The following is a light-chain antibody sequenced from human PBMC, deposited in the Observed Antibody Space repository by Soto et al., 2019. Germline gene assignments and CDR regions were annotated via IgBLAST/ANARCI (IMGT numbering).Light chain of an antibody. CDR2: AAS. Sequence: DIQMTQSPSTLPASVGDRVTITCRASQSISSYLNWYQQKPGKAPKILIYAASSLQSGVPSRFSGSGSGTDFTLTISSLQPEDFATYYCQQSYSNPITFGQGTRLEIK. J-gene: IGKJ5*01. CDR3: QQSYSNPIT. V-gene: IGKV1-39*01. CDR1: QSISSY.